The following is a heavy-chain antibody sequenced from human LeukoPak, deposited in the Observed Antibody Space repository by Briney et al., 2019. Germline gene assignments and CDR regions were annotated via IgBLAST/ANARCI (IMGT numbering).Heavy chain of an antibody. D-gene: IGHD5-18*01. Sequence: GGSLRLSCAASGFTLSRFGMHWVRQAPGKGLEWVAVISYDGSNKYYADSVKGRFTISRDNSKNTLYLQMNSLRAEDTAVYYCAKGYSYAFDIWGQGTMVTVSS. CDR3: AKGYSYAFDI. CDR2: ISYDGSNK. J-gene: IGHJ3*02. CDR1: GFTLSRFG. V-gene: IGHV3-30*18.